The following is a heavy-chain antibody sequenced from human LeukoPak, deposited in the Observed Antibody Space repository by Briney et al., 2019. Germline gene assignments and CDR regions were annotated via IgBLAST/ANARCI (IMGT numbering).Heavy chain of an antibody. CDR2: IYTSGST. J-gene: IGHJ4*02. V-gene: IGHV4-61*02. D-gene: IGHD2-2*01. CDR3: ARSAVVVPAALAYFDY. Sequence: PSETLSLTCTVSGGSISSGSYYWSWIRQPAGKGLEWIGRIYTSGSTNYNPSLKSRVTISVDTSKNQFSLKLSSVTAADTAVYSCARSAVVVPAALAYFDYWGQGTLVTVSS. CDR1: GGSISSGSYY.